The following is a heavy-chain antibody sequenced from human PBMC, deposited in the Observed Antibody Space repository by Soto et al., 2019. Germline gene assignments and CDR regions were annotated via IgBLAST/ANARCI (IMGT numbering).Heavy chain of an antibody. Sequence: DVQLLESVGGLVQPGGSLRLSCATAGFSFSNYSMSWVRQAPGKGLEWVAGISRSGYTYYVDSLKGRFTISRDNSKKSLYLQMTRLRAEDTAVYYCAKDLIDYSNSYCVYWGQGTLVTVSS. CDR1: GFSFSNYS. D-gene: IGHD4-4*01. CDR2: ISRSGYT. CDR3: AKDLIDYSNSYCVY. J-gene: IGHJ4*02. V-gene: IGHV3-23*01.